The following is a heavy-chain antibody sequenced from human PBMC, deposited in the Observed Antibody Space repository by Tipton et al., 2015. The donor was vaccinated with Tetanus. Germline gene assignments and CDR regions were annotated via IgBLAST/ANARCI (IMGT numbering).Heavy chain of an antibody. V-gene: IGHV3-21*01. D-gene: IGHD2-21*02. J-gene: IGHJ4*02. CDR2: ISSSSRYT. Sequence: SLRLSCAASGFTLSRYTLNWVRQAPGKGLEWVSSISSSSRYTYYADSVKGRFTISRDNAKNSLYLQMISLRAEDTAVCSCARGMAEASNCGGDCYSDYWGQGTLVTVSS. CDR3: ARGMAEASNCGGDCYSDY. CDR1: GFTLSRYT.